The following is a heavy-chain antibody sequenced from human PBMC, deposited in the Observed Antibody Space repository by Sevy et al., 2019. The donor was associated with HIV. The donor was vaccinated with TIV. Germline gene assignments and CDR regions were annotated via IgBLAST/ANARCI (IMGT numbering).Heavy chain of an antibody. J-gene: IGHJ6*02. CDR2: ISSGSGYI. V-gene: IGHV3-21*01. Sequence: GGSLRLSCAASGFTFSYYDLNWVRQAPGKGLEWVSSISSGSGYIYYADPVKGRFTISRDNAENSLFLQMNSVRAEDTAVYYCAKDGAYYGSDGMDVWGQGTTVTVSS. CDR3: AKDGAYYGSDGMDV. CDR1: GFTFSYYD. D-gene: IGHD3-10*01.